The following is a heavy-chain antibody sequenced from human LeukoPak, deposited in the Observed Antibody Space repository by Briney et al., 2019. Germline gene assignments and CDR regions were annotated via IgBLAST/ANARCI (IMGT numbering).Heavy chain of an antibody. Sequence: GGSLRLSCAASGFTFSDYYMNWIRQAPGKGLEWVSYITSSGSAIYYADSVRGRFTISRDNARNSMFLHMDDLRAEDTAIYYCATDIVSTSGDYWGQGTLVTVSS. J-gene: IGHJ4*02. CDR1: GFTFSDYY. D-gene: IGHD5/OR15-5a*01. CDR2: ITSSGSAI. V-gene: IGHV3-11*01. CDR3: ATDIVSTSGDY.